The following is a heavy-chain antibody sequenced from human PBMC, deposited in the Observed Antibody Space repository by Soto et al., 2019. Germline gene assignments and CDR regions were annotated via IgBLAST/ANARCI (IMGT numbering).Heavy chain of an antibody. Sequence: EVQLLESGGGLVQPGGSLRLSCAASGFTISSYAMSWVRQAPGKWLEWVSAISGSGGSTYYADSVKGRVTISXDNSXXXLXXQXNSXXXEDTAVYYCATYYDFWSGYYGGDYWGQGTLVTVSS. CDR1: GFTISSYA. CDR3: ATYYDFWSGYYGGDY. V-gene: IGHV3-23*01. CDR2: ISGSGGST. D-gene: IGHD3-3*01. J-gene: IGHJ4*02.